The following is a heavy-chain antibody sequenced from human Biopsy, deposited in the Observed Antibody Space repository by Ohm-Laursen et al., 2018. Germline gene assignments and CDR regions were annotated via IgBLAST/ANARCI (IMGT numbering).Heavy chain of an antibody. J-gene: IGHJ4*02. V-gene: IGHV1-46*01. Sequence: ASVKVSCKASGGNFRSYTFSWLRQAPGQGLEWMGIINPGGNSTAYTQNFQGRVTMTWDTSTTTVYMELSSLRSEDMAVYYCVLASFDYWGQGTLVTVPS. CDR2: INPGGNST. CDR3: VLASFDY. CDR1: GGNFRSYT.